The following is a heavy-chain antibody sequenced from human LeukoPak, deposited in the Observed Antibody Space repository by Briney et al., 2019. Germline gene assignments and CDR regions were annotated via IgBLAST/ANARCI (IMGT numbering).Heavy chain of an antibody. CDR2: ISSSSSYI. Sequence: GGSLRLSCAASGFTFSSYSMNWVRQAPGKGLEWVSSISSSSSYICYADSVKGRFTISRDNAKNSLYLQMNSLRAEDTAVYYCARCVVVPAAMGGSRPDYYGMDVWGQGTTVTVSS. V-gene: IGHV3-21*01. CDR1: GFTFSSYS. J-gene: IGHJ6*02. CDR3: ARCVVVPAAMGGSRPDYYGMDV. D-gene: IGHD2-2*01.